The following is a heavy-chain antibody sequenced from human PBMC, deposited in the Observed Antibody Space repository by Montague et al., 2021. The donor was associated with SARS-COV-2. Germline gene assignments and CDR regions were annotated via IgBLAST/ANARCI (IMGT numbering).Heavy chain of an antibody. D-gene: IGHD3-16*01. CDR3: LRHPHYDGFNGPPDF. CDR1: GVSVTDYY. Sequence: SETLSLTCTVSGVSVTDYYWSWIRQPQGKGLEWVGDVLYNKGTNFNPSLKSRVAISVDTSKNQFSLRLTSVTAADTAFYYCLRHPHYDGFNGPPDFWDQGTLVTVSS. J-gene: IGHJ4*02. V-gene: IGHV4-59*08. CDR2: VLYNKGT.